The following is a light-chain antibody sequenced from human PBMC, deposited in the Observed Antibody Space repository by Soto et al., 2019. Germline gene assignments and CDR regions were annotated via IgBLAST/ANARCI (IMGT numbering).Light chain of an antibody. CDR3: QQTYSTPQP. CDR2: GAS. CDR1: QSIDKY. V-gene: IGKV1-39*01. J-gene: IGKJ5*01. Sequence: DIQVIQSPSSLSAFVGDSVTITCRTSQSIDKYLNWYQHKPGKAPRLLINGASSLQSGVPSRFSGSGSATDFTLTISGLRPEDFATYYCQQTYSTPQPFGQGTRLEIK.